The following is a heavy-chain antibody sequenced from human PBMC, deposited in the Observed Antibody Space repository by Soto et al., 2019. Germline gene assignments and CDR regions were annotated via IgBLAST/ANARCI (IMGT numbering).Heavy chain of an antibody. Sequence: QITLKESGPTLVKPTQTLTLTCTFSGLSLSTTGVGVGWIRQPPGKALEWLALIYWDDDKRYNPSLKSRITLTNDSSKNQGAVTMTNMDPVDTATYYCVQSRCGGDGLQSYSSPSHYVLDVWGQGTTDT. D-gene: IGHD2-21*01. CDR1: GLSLSTTGVG. V-gene: IGHV2-5*02. J-gene: IGHJ6*02. CDR3: VQSRCGGDGLQSYSSPSHYVLDV. CDR2: IYWDDDK.